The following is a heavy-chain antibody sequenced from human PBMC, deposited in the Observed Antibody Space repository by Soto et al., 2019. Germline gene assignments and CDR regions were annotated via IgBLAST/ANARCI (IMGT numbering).Heavy chain of an antibody. V-gene: IGHV2-5*02. CDR2: IYWDDDK. D-gene: IGHD3-22*01. CDR3: APRPHYYYDSSGYGWYFDL. CDR1: GFSLSTSGVG. J-gene: IGHJ2*01. Sequence: QITLKESGPTLVKPTQTLTLTCTFSGFSLSTSGVGVGWIRQPPGKALEWLALIYWDDDKRYSPSLKSRLTITKDTSKNQVVLTMTNMDPVDTATYSCAPRPHYYYDSSGYGWYFDLWGRGTLVTVSS.